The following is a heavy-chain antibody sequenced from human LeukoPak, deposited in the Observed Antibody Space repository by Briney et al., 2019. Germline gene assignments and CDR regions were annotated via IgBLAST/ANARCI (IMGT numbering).Heavy chain of an antibody. J-gene: IGHJ4*02. Sequence: ASVKVSCKASGGTFSSYAISWVRQAPGQGLEWMGGIIPIFGTANYAQKFQGRVTITADESTSTAYMELSSLGSEDTAVYYCARAGGYCSSTSCRSLNYWGQGTLVTVSS. CDR1: GGTFSSYA. CDR3: ARAGGYCSSTSCRSLNY. CDR2: IIPIFGTA. V-gene: IGHV1-69*13. D-gene: IGHD2-2*01.